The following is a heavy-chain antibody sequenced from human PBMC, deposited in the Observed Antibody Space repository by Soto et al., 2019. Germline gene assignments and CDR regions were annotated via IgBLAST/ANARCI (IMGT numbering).Heavy chain of an antibody. Sequence: SETLSLTCTVSGDSIRSYYWSWIRQPPGKGLEWIGYISYTGSTHYNPSLKSRVTISADTSKNQFSLKLSSVTTADTALYYCSREGVAAPYYYYGMDVWGQGSTVTVSS. CDR1: GDSIRSYY. V-gene: IGHV4-59*01. CDR2: ISYTGST. J-gene: IGHJ6*02. CDR3: SREGVAAPYYYYGMDV. D-gene: IGHD2-15*01.